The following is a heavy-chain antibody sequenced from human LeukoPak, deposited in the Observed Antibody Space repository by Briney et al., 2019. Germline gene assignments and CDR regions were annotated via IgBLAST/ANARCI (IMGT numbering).Heavy chain of an antibody. CDR3: ARGCSGGSCYESKFDP. V-gene: IGHV3-30*02. D-gene: IGHD2-15*01. CDR1: GFTFGSYG. CDR2: TPYDESNK. J-gene: IGHJ5*02. Sequence: GGSLRLSCAASGFTFGSYGLHWVRRAPGKGLEWVAFTPYDESNKYYADSVKGRFTMSRDNAKNSLYLQMNSLRAEDTAVYYCARGCSGGSCYESKFDPWGQGTLVTVSS.